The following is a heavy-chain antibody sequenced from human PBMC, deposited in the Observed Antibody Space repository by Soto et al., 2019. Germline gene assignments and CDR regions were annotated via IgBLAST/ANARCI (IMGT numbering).Heavy chain of an antibody. Sequence: SETLSLTCTVSGGSISRITYYWGWIRQSPGKGLEWIGSNYYSGSTYYRPSLKSRVTISVDTSKNQFSLKLSSVTAADTAVYYCARQVPAAIRLGWFDPWGQGTLVTVSS. D-gene: IGHD2-2*02. CDR2: NYYSGST. CDR1: GGSISRITYY. J-gene: IGHJ5*02. V-gene: IGHV4-39*01. CDR3: ARQVPAAIRLGWFDP.